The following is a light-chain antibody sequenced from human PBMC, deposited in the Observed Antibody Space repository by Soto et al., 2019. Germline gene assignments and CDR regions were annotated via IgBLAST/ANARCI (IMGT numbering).Light chain of an antibody. CDR1: QDISRY. J-gene: IGKJ1*01. V-gene: IGKV1-13*02. Sequence: IQLTQSPSSLSASVGXRVTITCQASQDISRYLNWYQHKPGKAPKLLIYDASSLERGVPSRFSGSGSGTEFTLTITSRQPADFATYYCQQYNRYPWTFGQGTKVDIK. CDR2: DAS. CDR3: QQYNRYPWT.